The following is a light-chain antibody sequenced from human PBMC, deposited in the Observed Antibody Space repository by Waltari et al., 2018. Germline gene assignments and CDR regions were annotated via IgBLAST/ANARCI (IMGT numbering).Light chain of an antibody. CDR1: QSLLSRSNNKNY. V-gene: IGKV4-1*01. CDR3: QQYYSLPLT. J-gene: IGKJ4*01. Sequence: DIVMTQSPDSLAVSLGERATINCKSSQSLLSRSNNKNYLAWYRQKPGQPPKLLIYWASTRESGVPDRFSGSGPGADFTLTISSLQAEDVAVYYCQQYYSLPLTFGGGTKVEI. CDR2: WAS.